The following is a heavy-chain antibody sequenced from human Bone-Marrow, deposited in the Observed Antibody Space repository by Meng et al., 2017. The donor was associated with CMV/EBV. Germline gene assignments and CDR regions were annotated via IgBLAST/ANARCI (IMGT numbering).Heavy chain of an antibody. CDR3: AKDLPTKYNWQLAPPGY. D-gene: IGHD1-20*01. V-gene: IGHV3-48*04. Sequence: GGSLRLSCAASGFTFSSYSMNWVRQAPGKGLEWVSYISSSSSTIYYADSVKGRFTISRDNAKNSLYLQMNSLRAEDTAVYYCAKDLPTKYNWQLAPPGYWGQGTLVTVSS. J-gene: IGHJ4*02. CDR1: GFTFSSYS. CDR2: ISSSSSTI.